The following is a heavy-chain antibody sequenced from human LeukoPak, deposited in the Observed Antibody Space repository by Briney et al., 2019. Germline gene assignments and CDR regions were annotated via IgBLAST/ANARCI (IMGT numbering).Heavy chain of an antibody. D-gene: IGHD3-9*01. V-gene: IGHV3-30*04. CDR3: ARDLPYDILTGCYYYYGMDV. CDR1: GFTFSSYA. Sequence: PGRSLRLSCAASGFTFSSYAMHWVRQAPGKGLEWVAVISYDGSNKYYADSVKGRFTISRDNSKNTLYLQMNSLRAEDTAVYYCARDLPYDILTGCYYYYGMDVWGQGTTVTVSS. J-gene: IGHJ6*02. CDR2: ISYDGSNK.